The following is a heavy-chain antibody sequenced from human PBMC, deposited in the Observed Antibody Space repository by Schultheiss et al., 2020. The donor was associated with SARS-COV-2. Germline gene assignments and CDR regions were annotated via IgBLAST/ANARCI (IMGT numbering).Heavy chain of an antibody. V-gene: IGHV4-38-2*02. D-gene: IGHD3-16*01. CDR3: ASQKGVGPWVY. CDR2: INHSGST. J-gene: IGHJ4*02. CDR1: GYSISSGYY. Sequence: SETLSLTCTVSGYSISSGYYWGWIRQPPGKGLEWIGEINHSGSTNYNPSLKSRVTISVDTSKNQFSLKLSSVTAADTAVYYCASQKGVGPWVYWGQGTLVTVSS.